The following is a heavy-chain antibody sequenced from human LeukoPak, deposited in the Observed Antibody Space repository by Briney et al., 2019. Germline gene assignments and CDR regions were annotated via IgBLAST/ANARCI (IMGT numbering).Heavy chain of an antibody. CDR3: ARGTGELLDDAFDI. CDR2: INHSGST. D-gene: IGHD1-26*01. J-gene: IGHJ3*02. V-gene: IGHV4-34*01. Sequence: SETLSLTCAVYGGSFSGYYWSWIRQPPGKGLEWIGEINHSGSTNYNPSLKSRVTMSVDTSKNQFSLKLSSVTAADTAVYYCARGTGELLDDAFDIWGQGTMVTVSS. CDR1: GGSFSGYY.